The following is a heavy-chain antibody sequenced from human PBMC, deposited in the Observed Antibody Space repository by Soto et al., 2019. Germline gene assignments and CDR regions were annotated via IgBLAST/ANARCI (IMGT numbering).Heavy chain of an antibody. D-gene: IGHD3-16*01. CDR1: GGSISSGGYS. J-gene: IGHJ5*02. Sequence: SETLSLTCAVSGGSISSGGYSWSWIRQPPGKGLEWIGYIYNSGGTYYNPSLKSRITTSLDMPKNQFSLKLSSVTAADTAVYYCARDLGGGWSDPWGQGTLVTVSS. CDR3: ARDLGGGWSDP. V-gene: IGHV4-30-2*01. CDR2: IYNSGGT.